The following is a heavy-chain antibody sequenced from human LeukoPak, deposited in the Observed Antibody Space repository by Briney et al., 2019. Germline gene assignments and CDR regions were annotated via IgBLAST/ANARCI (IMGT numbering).Heavy chain of an antibody. J-gene: IGHJ4*02. CDR2: INHSGST. CDR1: GGSFSGYY. Sequence: RPSETLSLTCAVYGGSFSGYYSSWIRQPPGKGLEWIGEINHSGSTNYNPSLKSRVTISVDTSKNQFSLKLSSVTAADTAVYYCASSGGYWGQGTLVTVSS. CDR3: ASSGGY. V-gene: IGHV4-34*01.